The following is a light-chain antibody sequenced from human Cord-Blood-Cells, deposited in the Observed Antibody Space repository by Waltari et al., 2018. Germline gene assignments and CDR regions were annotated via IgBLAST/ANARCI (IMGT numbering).Light chain of an antibody. V-gene: IGLV7-46*01. J-gene: IGLJ3*02. CDR1: TGAVTSGHY. CDR2: EPS. CDR3: LLSYSGARV. Sequence: QAVVTQEPSLTVSPGGTVTLTCGSSTGAVTSGHYPYWFQQKPGQAPRTLLYEPSNKHSWTPARFSGSLLGGKAALTLSGAQPEDEAEYYCLLSYSGARVFGGGTKLTVL.